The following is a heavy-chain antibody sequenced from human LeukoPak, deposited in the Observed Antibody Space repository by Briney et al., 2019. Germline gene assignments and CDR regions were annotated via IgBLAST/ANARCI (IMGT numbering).Heavy chain of an antibody. CDR3: ARLGGGDDY. J-gene: IGHJ4*02. CDR1: GGSISSSIYY. Sequence: SETLSPTCIVSGGSISSSIYYWAWVRQPPGKGLEWIGYIYYSGSTNYNPSLKSRVTISVDTSKNQFSLKLSSVTAADTAVYYCARLGGGDDYWGQGTLVTVSS. CDR2: IYYSGST. V-gene: IGHV4-61*05. D-gene: IGHD3-16*01.